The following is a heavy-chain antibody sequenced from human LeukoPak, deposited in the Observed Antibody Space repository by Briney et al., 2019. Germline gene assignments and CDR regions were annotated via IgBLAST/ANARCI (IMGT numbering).Heavy chain of an antibody. D-gene: IGHD4-17*01. V-gene: IGHV3-23*01. J-gene: IGHJ3*02. CDR1: GFTFSSYA. Sequence: GGSLRLSCAASGFTFSSYAMSWVRQAPGKGLEWVSAIRGSGGSTYYADSVKGRFTISRDNSKNTLYLQMNSLRAEDTAVYYCAKPTMGGDYFFDAFDIWGEGTMVTVSS. CDR2: IRGSGGST. CDR3: AKPTMGGDYFFDAFDI.